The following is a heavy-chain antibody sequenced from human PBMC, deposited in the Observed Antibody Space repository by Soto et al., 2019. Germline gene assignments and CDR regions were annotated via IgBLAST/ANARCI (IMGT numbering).Heavy chain of an antibody. Sequence: QITLKESGPTLVKPTQTLTLTCTFSGFSLSTSGVGVGWIRQPPGKTLEGLAVIYWDDNKLYSPSLKGRRTISKDSSKTQVVLTMTNMDPVDTATYYCEHSGHPHYYYYGMDVWGQGTTVTVS. CDR1: GFSLSTSGVG. CDR3: EHSGHPHYYYYGMDV. CDR2: IYWDDNK. V-gene: IGHV2-5*02. J-gene: IGHJ6*02.